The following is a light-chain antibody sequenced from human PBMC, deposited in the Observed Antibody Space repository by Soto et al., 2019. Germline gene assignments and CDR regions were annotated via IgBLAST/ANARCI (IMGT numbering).Light chain of an antibody. CDR1: QSVLYSSNNKNY. V-gene: IGKV4-1*01. J-gene: IGKJ1*01. Sequence: DIVMTQSPDSLAVSLGERATINCKSSQSVLYSSNNKNYLAWYQQKPRQPPKLLVYWASTRESGVPDRFSGSGSGTDFTLTISSLQAEDVAVYYCQQYYSTPPTFGQGTKVAIK. CDR3: QQYYSTPPT. CDR2: WAS.